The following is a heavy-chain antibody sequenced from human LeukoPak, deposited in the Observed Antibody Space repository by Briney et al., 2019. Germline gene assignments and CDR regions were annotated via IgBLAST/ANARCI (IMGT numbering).Heavy chain of an antibody. CDR2: ISSSGSTI. CDR3: ARARDYLYSSSSQFDY. J-gene: IGHJ4*02. D-gene: IGHD6-6*01. V-gene: IGHV3-48*03. Sequence: GGSLRLSCAASGFTFSSYEMNWVRQAPGKGLEWVSYISSSGSTIYYADSVKGRFTISRDNAKNSLYLQMNSLRAEDTAIYYCARARDYLYSSSSQFDYWGQGTLVTVSS. CDR1: GFTFSSYE.